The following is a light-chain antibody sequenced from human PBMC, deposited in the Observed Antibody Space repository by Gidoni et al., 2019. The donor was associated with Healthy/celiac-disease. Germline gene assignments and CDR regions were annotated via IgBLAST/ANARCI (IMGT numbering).Light chain of an antibody. CDR1: SSDVGSYNL. Sequence: QSALTQPASVSGSPGQSITISCTGTSSDVGSYNLVSWYQQHTGKAPKLMIYEVSKRPSGVSNRFSGSKSGNTASLTISGLQAEDEADYYCCSYAGSSTFEVFGGGTKLTVL. J-gene: IGLJ3*02. CDR3: CSYAGSSTFEV. CDR2: EVS. V-gene: IGLV2-23*02.